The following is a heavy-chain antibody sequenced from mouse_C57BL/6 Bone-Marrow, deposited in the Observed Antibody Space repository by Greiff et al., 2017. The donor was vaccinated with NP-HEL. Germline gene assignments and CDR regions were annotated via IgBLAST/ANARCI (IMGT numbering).Heavy chain of an antibody. V-gene: IGHV2-2*01. CDR2: IWSGGST. CDR1: GFSLTSYG. CDR3: ARGLRRMDY. J-gene: IGHJ4*01. D-gene: IGHD2-2*01. Sequence: VKLMESGPGLVQPSQSLSITCTVSGFSLTSYGVHWVRQSPGKGLEWLGVIWSGGSTDYNAAFISRLSISKDNSKSQVFFKMNSLQADDTAIYYCARGLRRMDYWGQGTSVTVSS.